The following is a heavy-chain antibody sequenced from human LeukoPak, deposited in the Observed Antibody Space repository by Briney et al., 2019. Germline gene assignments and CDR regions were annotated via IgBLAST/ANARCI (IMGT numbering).Heavy chain of an antibody. CDR1: GFTFSNYT. J-gene: IGHJ4*02. CDR3: AKGPIVVMTD. V-gene: IGHV3-30*04. CDR2: ISYDGSNK. Sequence: GGSLRLSCAASGFTFSNYTMHWVRQAPGKGLEWVAVISYDGSNKYYADSVKGRFTISRDNSKNTLYLQMNSLRAEDTAVYYCAKGPIVVMTDWGQGTLVTVSS. D-gene: IGHD3-22*01.